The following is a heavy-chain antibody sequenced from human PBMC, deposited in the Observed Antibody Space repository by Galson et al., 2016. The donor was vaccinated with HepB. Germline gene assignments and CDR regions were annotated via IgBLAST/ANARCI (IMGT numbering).Heavy chain of an antibody. CDR3: ARASAIFGVVTWYNWFDL. J-gene: IGHJ5*01. V-gene: IGHV3-30*04. CDR2: ISFDGSNK. Sequence: LRLSCAASGFTSSSHAMHWVRQAPGKGLEWVAVISFDGSNKYYGDSVKGRFTISRDNTKNTLYLQMNSLRTEDTAVYYCARASAIFGVVTWYNWFDLWGQGTLITVSS. CDR1: GFTSSSHA. D-gene: IGHD3-3*01.